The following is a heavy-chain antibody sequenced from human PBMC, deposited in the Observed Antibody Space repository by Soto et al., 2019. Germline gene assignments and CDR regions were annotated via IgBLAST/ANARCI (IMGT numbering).Heavy chain of an antibody. J-gene: IGHJ5*02. CDR2: INHSGST. CDR3: ARDHSNGWYNWFDP. Sequence: SETLSLTCAVYGGSFSGYYWSWIRQPPGKGLEWIGEINHSGSTNYNPSLKSRVTMSVDTSKNQFSLKLSSMTAADTAVYYCARDHSNGWYNWFDPWGQGTLVTVSS. CDR1: GGSFSGYY. D-gene: IGHD6-19*01. V-gene: IGHV4-34*09.